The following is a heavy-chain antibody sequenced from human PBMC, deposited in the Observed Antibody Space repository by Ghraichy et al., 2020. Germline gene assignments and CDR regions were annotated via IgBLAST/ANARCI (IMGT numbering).Heavy chain of an antibody. CDR3: ARVLVCSGGSCYPYFDY. D-gene: IGHD2-15*01. V-gene: IGHV3-53*01. J-gene: IGHJ4*02. CDR1: GFTVSSNY. CDR2: IYSGGST. Sequence: GGSLRLSCAASGFTVSSNYMSWVRQAPGKGLEWVSVIYSGGSTYYADSVKGRFTISGDNSKNTLYLQMNSLRAEYTAVYYCARVLVCSGGSCYPYFDYWGQGTLVTVSS.